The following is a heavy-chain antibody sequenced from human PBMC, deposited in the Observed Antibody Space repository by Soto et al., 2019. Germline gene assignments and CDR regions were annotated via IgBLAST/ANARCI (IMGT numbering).Heavy chain of an antibody. CDR1: GGSISSGDYY. V-gene: IGHV4-30-4*01. CDR3: ARYYYGSGSYGYYYYGMDV. D-gene: IGHD3-10*01. CDR2: IYYSGST. Sequence: SETLFLTCTVSGGSISSGDYYWSWIRQPPGKGLEWIGYIYYSGSTYYNPSLKSRVTISVDTSKNQFSLKLSSVTAADTAVYYCARYYYGSGSYGYYYYGMDVWGQGSTVTVSS. J-gene: IGHJ6*02.